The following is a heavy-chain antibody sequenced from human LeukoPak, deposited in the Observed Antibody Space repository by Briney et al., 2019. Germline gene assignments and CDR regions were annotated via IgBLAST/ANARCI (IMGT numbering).Heavy chain of an antibody. CDR2: IYYSGST. Sequence: SETLSLTCTVSGGSISSSSYYWGWIRQPPGKGLEWIGSIYYSGSTYYNPSLKSRVTISVDTSKNQFSLKLSSVTAADTAVYYCARGGESFYSSSWPWGVRFDPWGQGTLVTVSS. J-gene: IGHJ5*02. D-gene: IGHD6-13*01. CDR3: ARGGESFYSSSWPWGVRFDP. CDR1: GGSISSSSYY. V-gene: IGHV4-39*01.